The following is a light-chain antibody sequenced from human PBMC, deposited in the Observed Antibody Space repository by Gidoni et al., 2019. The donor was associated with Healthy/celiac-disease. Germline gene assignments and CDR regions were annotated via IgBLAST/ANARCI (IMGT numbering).Light chain of an antibody. J-gene: IGKJ3*01. CDR2: DVS. CDR1: QSVSSY. Sequence: EIVLTQSPATLSLSPGERATLSCRASQSVSSYLAWYQQKPGQAPRLLIYDVSNRATGIPARFSGSGSGTDFTLTISSLEPEDFAVYYCQQRRNWPPRFTFGPGTKVDIK. V-gene: IGKV3-11*01. CDR3: QQRRNWPPRFT.